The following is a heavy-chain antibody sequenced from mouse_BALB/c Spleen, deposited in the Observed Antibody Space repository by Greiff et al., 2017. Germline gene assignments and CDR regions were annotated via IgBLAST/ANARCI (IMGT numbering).Heavy chain of an antibody. D-gene: IGHD1-1*01. CDR3: ARGGDYYGSSYWYFDV. CDR1: GYSITSDYA. CDR2: ISYSGST. Sequence: EVQGVESGPGLVKPSQSLSLTCTVTGYSITSDYAWNWIRQFPGNKLEWMGYISYSGSTSYNPSLKSRISITRDTSKNQFFLQLNSVTTEDTATYYCARGGDYYGSSYWYFDVWGAGTTVTVSS. J-gene: IGHJ1*01. V-gene: IGHV3-2*02.